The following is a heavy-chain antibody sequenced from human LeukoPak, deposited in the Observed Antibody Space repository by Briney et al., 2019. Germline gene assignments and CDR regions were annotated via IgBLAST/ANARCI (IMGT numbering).Heavy chain of an antibody. V-gene: IGHV4-34*01. CDR2: INHSGST. CDR3: ARRYYYGSGSYYHYYYYYMDV. Sequence: KPSETLSLTCAVYGGSFSGYYWSWIRQPPGKGLEWIGEINHSGSTNYNPSLKSRVTISVDTSKNQFSLKLSSVTAADTAVYYCARRYYYGSGSYYHYYYYYMDVWGKGTTVTISS. D-gene: IGHD3-10*01. J-gene: IGHJ6*03. CDR1: GGSFSGYY.